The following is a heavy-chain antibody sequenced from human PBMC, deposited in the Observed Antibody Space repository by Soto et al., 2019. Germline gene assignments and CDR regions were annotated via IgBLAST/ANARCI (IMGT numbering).Heavy chain of an antibody. Sequence: QVQLVQSGAEVKKPGASVKVSCKASGYTFTSYDINWVRQATGQGLEWMGWMNPNSGNTGYAQKFQGRVTMTRNTSISTAYMELSSLRSEDTAVYYCGRIYCSGGSCYSDYYYYGMDVWGQGTTVTVSS. J-gene: IGHJ6*02. D-gene: IGHD2-15*01. CDR1: GYTFTSYD. CDR2: MNPNSGNT. CDR3: GRIYCSGGSCYSDYYYYGMDV. V-gene: IGHV1-8*01.